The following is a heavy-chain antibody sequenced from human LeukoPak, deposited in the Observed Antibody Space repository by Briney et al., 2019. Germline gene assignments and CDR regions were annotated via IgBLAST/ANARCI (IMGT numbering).Heavy chain of an antibody. V-gene: IGHV3-48*03. CDR2: ISSSGRTI. CDR3: AKEGAALLWFGELTH. J-gene: IGHJ4*02. Sequence: GGSLRLSCAASGFTFSSYEMNWVRQAPGKGLEWVSYISSSGRTIYYEDSVKGRFSISRDNAKNSLYLQMNSLRAEDTAVYYCAKEGAALLWFGELTHWGQGTLVTVSS. D-gene: IGHD3-10*01. CDR1: GFTFSSYE.